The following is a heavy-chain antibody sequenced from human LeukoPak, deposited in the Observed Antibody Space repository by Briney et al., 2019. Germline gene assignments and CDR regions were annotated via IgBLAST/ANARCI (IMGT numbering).Heavy chain of an antibody. CDR2: INPNSGGT. Sequence: ASVKVSCKASGYTLTGYYMHWVRQAPGQGLEWMGWINPNSGGTNYAQKFQGWVTMTRDTSISTAYMELSRLRSDDTAVYYCARGNVDTAMVTPYAYYYYYYGMDVWGQGTTVTVSS. CDR1: GYTLTGYY. D-gene: IGHD5-18*01. J-gene: IGHJ6*02. CDR3: ARGNVDTAMVTPYAYYYYYYGMDV. V-gene: IGHV1-2*04.